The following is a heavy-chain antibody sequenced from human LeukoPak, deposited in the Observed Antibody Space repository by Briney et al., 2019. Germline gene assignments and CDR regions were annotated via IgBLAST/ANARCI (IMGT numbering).Heavy chain of an antibody. CDR1: GYTFTSYD. Sequence: ASVKVSCKASGYTFTSYDINWVRQATEQGLEWMGWMNPNSGNTGYAQKFQGRVTMTRNTSISTAYMELSSLRSEDTAVYYCARGLIYCSSTSCYNFDYWGQGTLVTVSS. J-gene: IGHJ4*02. D-gene: IGHD2-2*02. CDR3: ARGLIYCSSTSCYNFDY. V-gene: IGHV1-8*01. CDR2: MNPNSGNT.